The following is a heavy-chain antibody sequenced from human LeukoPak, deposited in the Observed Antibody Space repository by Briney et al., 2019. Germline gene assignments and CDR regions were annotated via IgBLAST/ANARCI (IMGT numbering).Heavy chain of an antibody. V-gene: IGHV4-30-2*01. Sequence: SETLSLTCTVSGGSISSGGYYWSWIRQPPGKGLEWIGYIYHSGSTYYNPSLKSRVTISVDRSKNQFSLKLSSVTAADTAVYYCAGGSGSYFYAFDIWGQGTMVTVSS. D-gene: IGHD1-26*01. CDR2: IYHSGST. J-gene: IGHJ3*02. CDR1: GGSISSGGYY. CDR3: AGGSGSYFYAFDI.